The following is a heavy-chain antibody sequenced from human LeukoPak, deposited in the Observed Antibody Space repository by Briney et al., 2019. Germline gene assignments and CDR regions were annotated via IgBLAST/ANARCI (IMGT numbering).Heavy chain of an antibody. V-gene: IGHV3-23*01. CDR1: GFTFSSYA. CDR3: AKNFWGYYDSSGYYPNFDY. Sequence: PGGSLRLSCAASGFTFSSYAMSWVRQAPGKGLEWVSAISGSGGSTYYADSVKGRFTISRDNSKNTLYLQMNSLRAEDTAVYYCAKNFWGYYDSSGYYPNFDYWGQGTLVTVSS. CDR2: ISGSGGST. D-gene: IGHD3-22*01. J-gene: IGHJ4*02.